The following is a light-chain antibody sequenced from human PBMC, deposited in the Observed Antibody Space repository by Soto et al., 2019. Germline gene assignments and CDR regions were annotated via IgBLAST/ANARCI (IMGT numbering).Light chain of an antibody. CDR2: GNS. CDR3: QSYDNSLSVYV. Sequence: QSVLTQPPSVSWAPGQRVTISCTGSSSNIGAHYDVHWYQQLPGTAPKLLIYGNSNRPSGVPDRFSGSKSGTSASLAITGLQAEDEADYYCQSYDNSLSVYVFGTGTKVTVL. J-gene: IGLJ1*01. V-gene: IGLV1-40*01. CDR1: SSNIGAHYD.